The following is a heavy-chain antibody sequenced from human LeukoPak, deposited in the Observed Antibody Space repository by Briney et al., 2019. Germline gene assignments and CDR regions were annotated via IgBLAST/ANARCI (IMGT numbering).Heavy chain of an antibody. V-gene: IGHV3-23*01. CDR1: GFTFSSYA. CDR3: AKDWGYCSGGSCYSPYYLDY. CDR2: ISGSGGST. J-gene: IGHJ4*02. D-gene: IGHD2-15*01. Sequence: GGSLRLSCAASGFTFSSYAMSWVRQAPGKGLEWVSAISGSGGSTYYADSVKGRFTISRDNSKNTLYLQMNSLRAEDTAVYYCAKDWGYCSGGSCYSPYYLDYWGQGTLVTVSS.